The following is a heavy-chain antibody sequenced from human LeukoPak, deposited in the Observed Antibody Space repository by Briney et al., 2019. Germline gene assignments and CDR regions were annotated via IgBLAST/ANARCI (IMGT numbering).Heavy chain of an antibody. CDR2: INPNSGGT. Sequence: LRASMKVSCKASGYTFTAYYIHWVRQAPGQGLEWLGWINPNSGGTNYGPKFQGRVTMTRDTSISTAYMELSRLRSDDTAIYFCARDRSIGGWFDSWGQGTLVTVSS. D-gene: IGHD3-22*01. CDR3: ARDRSIGGWFDS. J-gene: IGHJ5*01. CDR1: GYTFTAYY. V-gene: IGHV1-2*02.